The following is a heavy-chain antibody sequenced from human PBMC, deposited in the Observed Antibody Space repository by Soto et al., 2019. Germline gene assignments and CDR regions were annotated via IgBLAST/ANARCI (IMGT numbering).Heavy chain of an antibody. V-gene: IGHV1-69*06. CDR3: AKEGRGKKAGFNGLVSLGY. J-gene: IGHJ4*02. CDR1: GSRFSNYV. CDR2: IIPIFNST. D-gene: IGHD2-8*01. Sequence: QVQLVQSGAEVKTPGSSLKVSCKVSGSRFSNYVISWVRQAPGHGLEWLGRIIPIFNSTKYAQNFQGRVTHTADKSPSTGSLELGSPRSDDTAVYYCAKEGRGKKAGFNGLVSLGYWGQGNLVTGSS.